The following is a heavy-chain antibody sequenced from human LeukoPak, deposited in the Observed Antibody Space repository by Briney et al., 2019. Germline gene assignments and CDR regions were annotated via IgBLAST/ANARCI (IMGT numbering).Heavy chain of an antibody. Sequence: PGGSLRLSCAASGFTFSSYGMHWVRQAPGKGLEWVAVISYDGSNKYYADSVKGRFTISRDNSKNTLYLQMNSLRAEDTAVYYCAKDSSSWEFPWDYYGMDVWGQGTTVTVSS. CDR2: ISYDGSNK. CDR1: GFTFSSYG. V-gene: IGHV3-30*18. CDR3: AKDSSSWEFPWDYYGMDV. J-gene: IGHJ6*02. D-gene: IGHD6-13*01.